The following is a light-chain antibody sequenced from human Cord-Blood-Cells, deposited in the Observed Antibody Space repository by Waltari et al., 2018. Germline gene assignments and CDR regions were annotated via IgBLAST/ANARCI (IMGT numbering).Light chain of an antibody. J-gene: IGKJ4*01. V-gene: IGKV3-15*01. CDR2: GAS. CDR3: QQYNNWPLT. Sequence: IVMTHSPATLSVSSGDRATPSCRASQSVSSNLAWYQQKPGQAPRLLIYGASTRATGIPARFSGSGSGTEFTLTISSLQSEDFAVYYCQQYNNWPLTFGGGTKVEIK. CDR1: QSVSSN.